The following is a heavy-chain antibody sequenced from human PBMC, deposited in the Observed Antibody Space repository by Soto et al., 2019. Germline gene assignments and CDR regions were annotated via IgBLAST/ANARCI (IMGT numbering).Heavy chain of an antibody. V-gene: IGHV3-23*01. CDR1: GFTFSNYA. J-gene: IGHJ4*02. CDR3: ARDGLGAYPYGSYYFDY. D-gene: IGHD3-10*01. Sequence: EVQLLESGGGLVQPGGSLRLSCAASGFTFSNYAMSWVRQAPGKGLEWVSTISTSGGSTYSADSVKGRFTISRDNSKNTRYLQMTSLRAEDTAVYYCARDGLGAYPYGSYYFDYWGQGTLVTVSS. CDR2: ISTSGGST.